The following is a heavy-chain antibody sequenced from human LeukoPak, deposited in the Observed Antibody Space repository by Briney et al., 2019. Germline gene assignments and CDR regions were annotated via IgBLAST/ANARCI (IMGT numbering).Heavy chain of an antibody. CDR3: ARDALYCSSTSCYRYWYFDL. Sequence: SETLSLTCTVSGGSISSSSYYWGWIRQPPGKGLEWIGSIYYSGSTYYNPSLKSRVTISVDTSKNQFSLKLSSVTAADTAVYYCARDALYCSSTSCYRYWYFDLWGRGTLVTVSS. V-gene: IGHV4-39*07. CDR1: GGSISSSSYY. CDR2: IYYSGST. J-gene: IGHJ2*01. D-gene: IGHD2-2*01.